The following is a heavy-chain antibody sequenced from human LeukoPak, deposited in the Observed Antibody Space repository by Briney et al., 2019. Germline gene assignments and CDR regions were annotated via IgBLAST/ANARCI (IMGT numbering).Heavy chain of an antibody. CDR3: ARDLFRGGYHDY. CDR2: ISWNSGSI. D-gene: IGHD3-22*01. J-gene: IGHJ4*02. Sequence: GGSLRLSCAASGFTFDDYAMHWVRHAPGKGLEWVSGISWNSGSIGYADSVKGRFTISRDNSKNTLYLQMNSLRAEDTAVYYCARDLFRGGYHDYWGQGTLVTVSS. CDR1: GFTFDDYA. V-gene: IGHV3-9*01.